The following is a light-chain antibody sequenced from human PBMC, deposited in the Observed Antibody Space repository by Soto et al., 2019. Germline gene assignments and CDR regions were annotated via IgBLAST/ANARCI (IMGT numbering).Light chain of an antibody. Sequence: IRMTQSPSSLSASTGDTVTITCLASQDIGSVLAWYQQKPGKAPKLLIYAASTLHTGVPSRFSGSGSGTEFTLTISSLQPEDFATYYCQQANSFPLTFGGGTKVDIK. V-gene: IGKV1-12*01. CDR3: QQANSFPLT. J-gene: IGKJ4*01. CDR2: AAS. CDR1: QDIGSV.